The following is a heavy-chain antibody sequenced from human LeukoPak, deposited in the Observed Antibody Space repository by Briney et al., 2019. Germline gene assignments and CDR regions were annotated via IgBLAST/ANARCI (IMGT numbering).Heavy chain of an antibody. CDR2: INPSGGST. V-gene: IGHV1-46*01. J-gene: IGHJ4*02. CDR3: ARGNPYSSGWDFDY. D-gene: IGHD6-19*01. CDR1: GYTFTSSY. Sequence: ASVKVSCKASGYTFTSSYMHWVRQAPGQGLEWMGIINPSGGSTSNAQKFQGRVTMTRDTSISTAYMELSRLRSDDTAVYYCARGNPYSSGWDFDYWGQGTLVTVSS.